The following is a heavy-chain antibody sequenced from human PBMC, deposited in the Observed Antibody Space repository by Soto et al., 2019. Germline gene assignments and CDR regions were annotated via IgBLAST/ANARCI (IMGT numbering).Heavy chain of an antibody. V-gene: IGHV3-73*01. Sequence: EVHLVESGGGLVQPGGSLKRTGAASGVTFSGSALHWVRQASGKGLEWVGRIRSKGNNYATAYGASLKGRFTISRDDSKNTAYLQMNSLNTEDTAVYYCSRQASDFWSGKPQYYMDVWGKGNKVTFSS. D-gene: IGHD3-3*01. CDR1: GVTFSGSA. CDR2: IRSKGNNYAT. CDR3: SRQASDFWSGKPQYYMDV. J-gene: IGHJ6*03.